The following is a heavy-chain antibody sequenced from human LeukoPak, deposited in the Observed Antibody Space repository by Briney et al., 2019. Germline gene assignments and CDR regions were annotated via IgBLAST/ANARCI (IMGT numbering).Heavy chain of an antibody. D-gene: IGHD1-26*01. V-gene: IGHV1-69*05. Sequence: ASVKVSCKASGYTFTSYGISWVRQAPGQGLEWMEGIIPIFGTANYAQKFQGRVTITTDESTSTAYMELSSLRSEDTAVYYCARDPFGYSGSGGYWGQGTLVTVSS. CDR2: IIPIFGTA. CDR3: ARDPFGYSGSGGY. J-gene: IGHJ4*02. CDR1: GYTFTSYG.